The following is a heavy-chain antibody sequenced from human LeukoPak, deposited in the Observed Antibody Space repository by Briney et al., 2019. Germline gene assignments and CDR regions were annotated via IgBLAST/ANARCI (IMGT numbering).Heavy chain of an antibody. Sequence: SETLSLTCIVSGASISSYYWSWIRQPPGKGLEWIGYISYSGSTNYNPSLKSRVTISADTSKNQVSLTLSSVTAAETAVYYCARHPELYFFDYWGQGTLVTVSS. CDR1: GASISSYY. CDR3: ARHPELYFFDY. D-gene: IGHD3-10*01. J-gene: IGHJ4*02. CDR2: ISYSGST. V-gene: IGHV4-59*08.